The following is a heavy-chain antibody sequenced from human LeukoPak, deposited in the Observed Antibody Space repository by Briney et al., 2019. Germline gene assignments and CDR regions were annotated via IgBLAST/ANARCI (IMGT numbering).Heavy chain of an antibody. V-gene: IGHV3-21*01. CDR1: GFTFSSYA. CDR3: ARDGGIVVVPAATFDY. J-gene: IGHJ4*02. CDR2: ISSSSSYI. Sequence: GGSLRLSCAASGFTFSSYAMSWVRQAPGKGLEWVSSISSSSSYIYYADSVKGRFTISRDNAKNSLYLQMNSLRAEDTAVYYCARDGGIVVVPAATFDYWGQGTLVTVSS. D-gene: IGHD2-2*01.